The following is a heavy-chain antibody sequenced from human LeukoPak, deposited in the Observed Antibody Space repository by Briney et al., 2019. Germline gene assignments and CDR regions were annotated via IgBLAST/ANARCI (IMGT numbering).Heavy chain of an antibody. J-gene: IGHJ5*02. V-gene: IGHV1-2*02. CDR2: INPNSGGT. Sequence: GASVKVSCKASGYTFTGYYMHWVRQAPGQGLEWMGWINPNSGGTNYAQKFQGRVTMTRDTSISTAYMELSRLRSDDTAVYYCARQQRGSYYIHGGWFDPWGQGTLVTVSS. CDR1: GYTFTGYY. CDR3: ARQQRGSYYIHGGWFDP. D-gene: IGHD1-26*01.